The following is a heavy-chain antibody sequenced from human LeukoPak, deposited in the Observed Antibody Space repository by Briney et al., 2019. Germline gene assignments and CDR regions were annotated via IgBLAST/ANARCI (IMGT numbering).Heavy chain of an antibody. CDR1: GFTFSSYA. D-gene: IGHD6-13*01. J-gene: IGHJ4*02. Sequence: GGSLRLSCAASGFTFSSYAMHWVRQAPGKGLEYVSAISSNGGSTYYANSVKGRFTISRDNSKNTLYLQMGSLRAEDMAVYYCAKVPIAAAQYYFDYWGQGTLVTVSS. CDR2: ISSNGGST. CDR3: AKVPIAAAQYYFDY. V-gene: IGHV3-64*01.